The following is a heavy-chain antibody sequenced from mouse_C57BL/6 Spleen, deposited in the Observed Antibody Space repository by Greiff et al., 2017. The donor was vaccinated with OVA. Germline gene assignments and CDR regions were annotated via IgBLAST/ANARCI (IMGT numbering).Heavy chain of an antibody. D-gene: IGHD1-1*01. J-gene: IGHJ4*01. Sequence: QVQLQQSGPELVKPGASVKISCKASGYAFSSSWMNWVKQRPGKGLEWIGRIYPGDGDTNYNGKFKGKATLTADKSSSTAYMQLSSLTSEDSAVYFCARRTVVATPMDYWGQGTSVTVSS. CDR1: GYAFSSSW. CDR3: ARRTVVATPMDY. CDR2: IYPGDGDT. V-gene: IGHV1-82*01.